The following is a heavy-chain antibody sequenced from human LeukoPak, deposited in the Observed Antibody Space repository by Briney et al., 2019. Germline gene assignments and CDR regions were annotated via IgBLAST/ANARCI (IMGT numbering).Heavy chain of an antibody. J-gene: IGHJ5*02. CDR1: GGSVSSSDYL. Sequence: SETLSLTCTVSGGSVSSSDYLWGWIRQPPGKGLEWIGNIHYTGSTYYIPSLKSRVTISVDTSKNQFSLKLSSVTAADTAVYYCARPAYQPLWFGERGWFDPWGQGTLVTVSS. V-gene: IGHV4-39*01. CDR2: IHYTGST. D-gene: IGHD3-10*01. CDR3: ARPAYQPLWFGERGWFDP.